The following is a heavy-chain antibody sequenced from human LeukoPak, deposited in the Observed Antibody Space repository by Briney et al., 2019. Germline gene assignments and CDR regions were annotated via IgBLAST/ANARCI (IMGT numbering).Heavy chain of an antibody. CDR1: GYSFTDYW. CDR2: IYPADSDT. V-gene: IGHV5-51*01. J-gene: IGHJ4*02. CDR3: ARRSSSYSLDY. Sequence: GESLKISCEASGYSFTDYWIGWVRQMPGEGLEWMGIIYPADSDTRYSPSFQGQVTISVDKSISVAYLQWSSLKASDTAMYYCARRSSSYSLDYWGQGTLVTVSS. D-gene: IGHD6-6*01.